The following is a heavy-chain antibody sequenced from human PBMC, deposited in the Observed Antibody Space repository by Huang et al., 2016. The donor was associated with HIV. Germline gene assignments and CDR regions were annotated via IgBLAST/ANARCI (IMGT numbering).Heavy chain of an antibody. CDR2: IYYSGSN. J-gene: IGHJ4*02. V-gene: IGHV4-39*01. CDR1: GGSISSSSYY. Sequence: QLQLQESGPGLVKPSETLSLTCTVSGGSISSSSYYWGWIGRIYYSGSNYYNPSLKSRVTISVDTSKNQFSLKLSSVTAADTAVYYCARRVGLASGSYTFDYWGQGTLVTVSS. D-gene: IGHD3-10*01. CDR3: ARRVGLASGSYTFDY.